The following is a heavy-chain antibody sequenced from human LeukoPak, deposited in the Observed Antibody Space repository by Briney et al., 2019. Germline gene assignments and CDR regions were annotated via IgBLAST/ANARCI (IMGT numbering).Heavy chain of an antibody. D-gene: IGHD3-22*01. CDR3: ARVYYYDSSGHFDY. J-gene: IGHJ4*02. V-gene: IGHV4-31*03. CDR2: IYYSAST. CDR1: GGSISSGGYY. Sequence: KSSETLSLTCTVSGGSISSGGYYWSWIRQHPGKGLEWIGYIYYSASTYYNPSLKSRATISVDTSKNQFSLKLSSVTAADTAVYYCARVYYYDSSGHFDYWGQGTLVTVSS.